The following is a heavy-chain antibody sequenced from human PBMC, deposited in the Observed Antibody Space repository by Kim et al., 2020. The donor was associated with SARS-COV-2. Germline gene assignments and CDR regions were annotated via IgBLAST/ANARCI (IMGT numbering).Heavy chain of an antibody. J-gene: IGHJ4*02. V-gene: IGHV4-4*02. CDR2: LYHTGST. CDR1: GTSLGSSAW. D-gene: IGHD4-17*01. CDR3: ARDLVTTTTRGMDY. Sequence: SGTLSLTCAVSGTSLGSSAWWAWVRQSPDKGLEWLGELYHTGSTFYNPSVQSRITISMDRSKSHFSLQLRTVTDADTGIYYCARDLVTTTTRGMDYWGQGTLVTVSS.